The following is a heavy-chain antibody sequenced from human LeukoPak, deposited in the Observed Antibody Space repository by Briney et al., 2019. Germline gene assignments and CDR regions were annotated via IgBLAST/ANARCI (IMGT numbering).Heavy chain of an antibody. CDR3: ARGAHYFDY. CDR2: VHYSGST. V-gene: IGHV4-59*13. CDR1: GCSISDYY. J-gene: IGHJ4*02. Sequence: PSETLSLTCTVCGCSISDYYWSWIRQPPGKGLECIGYVHYSGSTNYNPSLKSRVTTSVDTSKNQFSLKLTSVTAADTAVYYCARGAHYFDYWGQGALVTVSS.